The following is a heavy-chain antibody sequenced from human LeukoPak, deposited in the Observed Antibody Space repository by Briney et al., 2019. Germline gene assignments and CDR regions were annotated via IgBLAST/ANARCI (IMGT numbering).Heavy chain of an antibody. CDR1: GFTFSSYG. CDR2: ISYDGSNK. CDR3: AKGRATNDDAFDI. J-gene: IGHJ3*02. Sequence: GRSLRLSCAASGFTFSSYGMYWVRQAPGEGLEWVAVISYDGSNKYYADSVKGRFTISRDNSKNTLYLQMNSLRAEDTAVYYCAKGRATNDDAFDIWGQGTMVTVSS. D-gene: IGHD5-12*01. V-gene: IGHV3-30*18.